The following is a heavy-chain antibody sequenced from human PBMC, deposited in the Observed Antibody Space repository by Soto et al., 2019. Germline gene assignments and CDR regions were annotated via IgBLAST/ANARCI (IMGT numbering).Heavy chain of an antibody. CDR3: ASGRLAAAGTRFSSY. Sequence: QVQLQQWGAGLLKPSETLSLTCAVYGGSFSGYYWSWIRQPPGKGLEWIGEINHSGSTNYNPSLKSRVTISVDTSKNQFSRKLSSVTAADTAVYYCASGRLAAAGTRFSSYWGQGTLVTVSS. CDR1: GGSFSGYY. CDR2: INHSGST. J-gene: IGHJ4*02. D-gene: IGHD6-13*01. V-gene: IGHV4-34*01.